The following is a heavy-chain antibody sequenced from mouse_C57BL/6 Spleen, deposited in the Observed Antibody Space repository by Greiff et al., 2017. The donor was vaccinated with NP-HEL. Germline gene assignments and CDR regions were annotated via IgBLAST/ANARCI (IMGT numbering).Heavy chain of an antibody. V-gene: IGHV6-3*01. CDR1: GFTFSNYW. Sequence: EVTLVESGGGLVQPGGSMKLSCVASGFTFSNYWMNWVRQSPEKGLEWVAQIRLKSDNYATHYAESVKGRFTISRDDSKSSVYLQMNNLRAEDTGIYYCTVDYDGDYWYFDVWGTGTTVTVSS. CDR2: IRLKSDNYAT. D-gene: IGHD2-4*01. J-gene: IGHJ1*03. CDR3: TVDYDGDYWYFDV.